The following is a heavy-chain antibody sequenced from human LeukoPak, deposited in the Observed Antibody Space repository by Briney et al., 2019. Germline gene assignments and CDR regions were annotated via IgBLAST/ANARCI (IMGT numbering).Heavy chain of an antibody. Sequence: PGGSLRLSCTASGLTFPNYAMSWVRQAPGKGLEWVSSIKANGATTYYADSVKGRFTLSRDNSKNTLFLQLSSLRAEDTAVYYCAVGSGCSSWGQGTLVAVSS. CDR3: AVGSGCSS. V-gene: IGHV3-23*01. J-gene: IGHJ5*02. CDR2: IKANGATT. CDR1: GLTFPNYA. D-gene: IGHD6-19*01.